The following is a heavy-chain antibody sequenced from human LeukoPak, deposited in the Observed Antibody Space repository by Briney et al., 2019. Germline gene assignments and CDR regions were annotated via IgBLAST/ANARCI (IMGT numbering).Heavy chain of an antibody. CDR1: GFTFSSYD. Sequence: PGRSLRLSCAASGFTFSSYDMHWVRQAPGKGLEWVAVISYDGSNKCYADAVKGRFTISRDNSKNMLYLQMNSLRAEDTAVYYCARALSELLGYYYYYIDVWGKGTTVTVSS. D-gene: IGHD1-26*01. CDR3: ARALSELLGYYYYYIDV. V-gene: IGHV3-30*04. J-gene: IGHJ6*03. CDR2: ISYDGSNK.